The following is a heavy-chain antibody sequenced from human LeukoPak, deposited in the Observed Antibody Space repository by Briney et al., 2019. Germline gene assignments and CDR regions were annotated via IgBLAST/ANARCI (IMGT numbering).Heavy chain of an antibody. D-gene: IGHD3-10*01. CDR3: ARSGITMVRGVIIPNAFDI. CDR2: IIPILGIV. J-gene: IGHJ3*02. CDR1: GGTFSSYA. V-gene: IGHV1-69*04. Sequence: SVKVSCKASGGTFSSYAISWVRQAPGQGLEWMGRIIPILGIVNYAQKFQGRVTITADKSTSTAYMELSSLRSEDTAVYYCARSGITMVRGVIIPNAFDIWGQGTMVTVSS.